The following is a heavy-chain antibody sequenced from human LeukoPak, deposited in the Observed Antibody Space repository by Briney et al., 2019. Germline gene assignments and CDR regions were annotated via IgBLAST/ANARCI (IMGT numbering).Heavy chain of an antibody. CDR1: SVSIDSYF. V-gene: IGHV4-59*08. CDR2: IDNRGST. Sequence: PSETLSLTCTVSSVSIDSYFWSWIRQPPGKGLEWIGYIDNRGSTNYNPSLKSRVTISVDTSKNQFSLKLNSVTAADTAVYYCARGGSYTPYWGQGTLVTVSS. J-gene: IGHJ4*02. CDR3: ARGGSYTPY. D-gene: IGHD1-26*01.